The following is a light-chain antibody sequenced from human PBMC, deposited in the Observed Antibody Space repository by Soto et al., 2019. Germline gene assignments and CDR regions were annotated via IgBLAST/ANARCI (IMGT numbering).Light chain of an antibody. CDR1: RNLMHSNGYNY. Sequence: DIVMTQSPLSLPVTPGEPASISCRSSRNLMHSNGYNYLDWYLQKPGQSPQLLIYLGSNRASGVHDRFSGSGSGTDFILRISRVEAEDVGVYYCMQTLQSPTFGQGTKVEIK. J-gene: IGKJ1*01. CDR2: LGS. CDR3: MQTLQSPT. V-gene: IGKV2-28*01.